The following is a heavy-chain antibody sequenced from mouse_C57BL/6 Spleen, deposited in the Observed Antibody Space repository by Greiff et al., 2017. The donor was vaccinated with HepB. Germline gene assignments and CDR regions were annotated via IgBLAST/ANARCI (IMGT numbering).Heavy chain of an antibody. CDR1: GYTFTEYT. CDR3: ARHEGEDYYSIDFDV. CDR2: FYPGSGGI. J-gene: IGHJ1*03. Sequence: VMLVESGAELVKPGASVKLSCKASGYTFTEYTIHWVKQRSGQGLEWIGWFYPGSGGIKYNEKFKDKATLTADKSSSTVYMELSRMTSEDSAVYFYARHEGEDYYSIDFDVWGTGTTVTVSS. D-gene: IGHD2-5*01. V-gene: IGHV1-62-2*01.